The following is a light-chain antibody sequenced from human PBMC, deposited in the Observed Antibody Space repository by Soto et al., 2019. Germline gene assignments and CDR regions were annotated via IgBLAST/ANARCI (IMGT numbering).Light chain of an antibody. CDR1: QSVLYNSNNKNH. Sequence: VMTQAPDSLAVSLGERATINCKSSQSVLYNSNNKNHLGWFQQKPGHPPKLLIYGASFRPSGVPDRFSGSGSGTDFTLTISSLQAEDVAFYYCHQYYSIPFTFGQGTKLEI. J-gene: IGKJ2*01. CDR2: GAS. CDR3: HQYYSIPFT. V-gene: IGKV4-1*01.